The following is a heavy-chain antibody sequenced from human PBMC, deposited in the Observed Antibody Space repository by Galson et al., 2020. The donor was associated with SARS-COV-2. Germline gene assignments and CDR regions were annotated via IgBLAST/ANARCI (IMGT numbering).Heavy chain of an antibody. J-gene: IGHJ5*02. CDR3: ARDATSSGWYNWFDP. Sequence: SETLSLTCTVSGGSIRSSNYSWGWIRQPPGKGLEWIGSVLNSGTTHYSPYLKSRVTISVDTSKNQFSLNLNSVTAADTAMYYCARDATSSGWYNWFDPWGQGTLVTGSS. CDR2: VLNSGTT. D-gene: IGHD6-19*01. V-gene: IGHV4-39*07. CDR1: GGSIRSSNYS.